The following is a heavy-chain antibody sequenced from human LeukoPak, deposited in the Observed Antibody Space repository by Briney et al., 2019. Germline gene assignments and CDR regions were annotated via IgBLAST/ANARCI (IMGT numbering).Heavy chain of an antibody. CDR1: GYAFNTFG. J-gene: IGHJ4*02. V-gene: IGHV1-18*04. CDR2: MSAHNGNT. CDR3: ARFRIAVTGIPDY. D-gene: IGHD1-1*01. Sequence: GASVRVSCKASGYAFNTFGISWLRQAPGQGLEGMGWMSAHNGNTYYAQKFEDRITMNTDKNTSTAYMELRSLRSDDTAAYYCARFRIAVTGIPDYWGQGTLVTVS.